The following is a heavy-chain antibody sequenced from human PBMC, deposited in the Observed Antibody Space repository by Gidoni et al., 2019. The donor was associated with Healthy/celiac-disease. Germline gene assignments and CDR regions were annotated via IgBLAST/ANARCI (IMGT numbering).Heavy chain of an antibody. V-gene: IGHV2-26*01. CDR3: ARTYYDFWSGIRSNWFDP. CDR1: AFSLSNARLG. Sequence: QFTLKESGPLLVKPTETLTLTCTVSAFSLSNARLGVSWIRQPPGKALEWLAHIFSNDEKSYTTSLKRRLTISKDTSKSQVVLTMTNMDPVDTATYYCARTYYDFWSGIRSNWFDPWGQGTLVTVSS. CDR2: IFSNDEK. J-gene: IGHJ5*02. D-gene: IGHD3-3*01.